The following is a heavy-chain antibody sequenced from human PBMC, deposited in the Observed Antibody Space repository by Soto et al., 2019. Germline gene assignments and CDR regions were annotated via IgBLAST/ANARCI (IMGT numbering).Heavy chain of an antibody. CDR1: GFTFSTYS. J-gene: IGHJ6*02. CDR2: ISSSSGYI. Sequence: EVQLVESGGGLVKPGGSLRLSCAASGFTFSTYSMNWVRQAPGKGLEWVSSISSSSGYIYYADSVKGRFTISRDDAKISLSRKMNTLRAEDGAVYCWARVRSYSYAQGNGMDVGGQGPTVTVPS. V-gene: IGHV3-21*01. CDR3: ARVRSYSYAQGNGMDV. D-gene: IGHD5-18*01.